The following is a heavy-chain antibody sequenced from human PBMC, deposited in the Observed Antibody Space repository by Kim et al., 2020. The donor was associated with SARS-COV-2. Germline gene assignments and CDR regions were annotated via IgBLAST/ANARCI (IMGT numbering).Heavy chain of an antibody. Sequence: GGSLRLSCVASGFTFDTYAMSWVRQAPGKGLEWVSVISGNGVNKFYADSVRGRHTVSRDNSKNTLYLQMNSLRDEDTALYYCAKVVVMDGYNYYYYYGMDVWGQGTAVTVSS. CDR1: GFTFDTYA. J-gene: IGHJ6*02. CDR2: ISGNGVNK. D-gene: IGHD3-22*01. CDR3: AKVVVMDGYNYYYYYGMDV. V-gene: IGHV3-23*01.